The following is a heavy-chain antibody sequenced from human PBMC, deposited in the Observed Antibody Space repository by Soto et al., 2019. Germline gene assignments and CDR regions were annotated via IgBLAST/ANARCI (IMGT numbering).Heavy chain of an antibody. Sequence: GGSLRLSCAPSGFTFSSYGMHWARQAPGKGLEWVAVMWYDGSNKVYADSVKGRFTISRDNSKNTLYLQMNSLRAEDTAVYYCARDLSGDYGALDTWGQGTMVTVSS. J-gene: IGHJ3*02. CDR3: ARDLSGDYGALDT. CDR2: MWYDGSNK. CDR1: GFTFSSYG. D-gene: IGHD4-17*01. V-gene: IGHV3-33*01.